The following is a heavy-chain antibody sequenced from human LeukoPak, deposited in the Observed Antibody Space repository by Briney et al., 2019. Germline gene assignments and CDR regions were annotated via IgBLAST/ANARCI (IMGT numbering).Heavy chain of an antibody. D-gene: IGHD3-3*01. Sequence: GGSLRLSCAASGFTFSDYYMSWIRQAPGKGLEWVSYISSSGSTIYYADSVKGRFTISRDNAKNSLYLQMNSLRAEDTAVYYCASYDFWSGYWANYWGQGTLVTVSS. V-gene: IGHV3-11*04. CDR2: ISSSGSTI. CDR3: ASYDFWSGYWANY. J-gene: IGHJ4*02. CDR1: GFTFSDYY.